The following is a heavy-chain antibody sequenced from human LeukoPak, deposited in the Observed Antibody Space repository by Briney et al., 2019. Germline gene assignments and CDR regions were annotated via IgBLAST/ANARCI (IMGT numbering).Heavy chain of an antibody. CDR3: ARDSGDWFDP. V-gene: IGHV3-7*05. CDR1: RFSFSTYW. J-gene: IGHJ5*02. Sequence: GSLTLSSAACRFSFSTYWLTWVHQAPGKGREWVANIKQDGSEKYCVDSVKDRFTISRDNAKNSLYLQMNSLRAEDTAVYYCARDSGDWFDPWGQGTLVTVSS. CDR2: IKQDGSEK.